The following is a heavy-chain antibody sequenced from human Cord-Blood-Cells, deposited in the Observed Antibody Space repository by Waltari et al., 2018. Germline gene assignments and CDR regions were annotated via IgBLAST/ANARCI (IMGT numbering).Heavy chain of an antibody. D-gene: IGHD2-2*01. CDR3: VRDVLGYCSSTSCYYFDY. CDR1: GGSFSGYY. V-gene: IGHV4-34*01. CDR2: INHSGST. Sequence: QVQLQQWGAGLLKPSETLSLTCAVYGGSFSGYYWSWLRQPPGEGLEWIGEINHSGSTNYNPSLKSRVTISVDTSKNQFSLKLSSVTAADTAVYYCVRDVLGYCSSTSCYYFDYWGQGTLVTVSS. J-gene: IGHJ4*02.